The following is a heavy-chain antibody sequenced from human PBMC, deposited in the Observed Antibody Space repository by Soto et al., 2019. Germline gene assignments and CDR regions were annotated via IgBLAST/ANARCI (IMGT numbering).Heavy chain of an antibody. CDR1: GFTFSDYW. J-gene: IGHJ6*03. V-gene: IGHV3-74*01. Sequence: PGGSLRLSCAASGFTFSDYWMHWVRQAPGKGLEWVSRIKRDGSTTNYADSVKGRFTISRDNAKNTLYLEMNSLRVEDTADYYCARGAINYYYGDVWGKGTTVNGSS. CDR3: ARGAINYYYGDV. CDR2: IKRDGSTT.